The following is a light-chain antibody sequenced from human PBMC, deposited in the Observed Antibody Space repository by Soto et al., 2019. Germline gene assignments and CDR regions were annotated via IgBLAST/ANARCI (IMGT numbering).Light chain of an antibody. J-gene: IGKJ1*01. CDR1: QSISSW. Sequence: DIQMTQSPSTLSASVGDRVTITCRASQSISSWLAWYQQKPGKAPKLLIYKASSLESGVPSRFSGSGSGTEFTRTVSSRQPDDFATYYCQQYNSYPWTFGQGTKVEIK. CDR3: QQYNSYPWT. V-gene: IGKV1-5*03. CDR2: KAS.